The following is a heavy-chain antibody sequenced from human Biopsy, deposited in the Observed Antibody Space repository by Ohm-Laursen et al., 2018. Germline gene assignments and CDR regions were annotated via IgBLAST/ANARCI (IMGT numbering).Heavy chain of an antibody. CDR3: ARGPHSGSHSCFDY. CDR1: EGTFINYA. CDR2: IIPMFGTA. D-gene: IGHD1-26*01. J-gene: IGHJ4*02. Sequence: AASVKVSCKTSEGTFINYAISWVRQAPGQGLEWMGGIIPMFGTANYAQMFQGRVTISADESTSTSYMELSSLTTEDTAIYYCARGPHSGSHSCFDYWGRGTLVTVSS. V-gene: IGHV1-69*13.